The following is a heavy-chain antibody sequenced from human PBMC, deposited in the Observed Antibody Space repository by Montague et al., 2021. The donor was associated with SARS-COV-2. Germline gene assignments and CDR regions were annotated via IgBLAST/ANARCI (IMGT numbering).Heavy chain of an antibody. Sequence: SLRLSCAASGFTFSSYWMSWVRQAPGKGLEWVANIKQDGSEKYYVDSVKGRFTISRDNAKNSLHLQMNSLRAEDTAVYYCARDFYGSGSSYYYYGMDVWGQGTTVTVSS. CDR3: ARDFYGSGSSYYYYGMDV. CDR2: IKQDGSEK. D-gene: IGHD3-10*01. J-gene: IGHJ6*02. V-gene: IGHV3-7*01. CDR1: GFTFSSYW.